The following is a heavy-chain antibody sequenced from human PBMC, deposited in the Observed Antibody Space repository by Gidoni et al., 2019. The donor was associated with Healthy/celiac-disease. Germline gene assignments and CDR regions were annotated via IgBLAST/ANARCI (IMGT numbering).Heavy chain of an antibody. Sequence: QLQLQESGPGLVKPSETPSFTCTVSGGSISSSSDYWGWVRLRPGKGLEWIGSIYYSGSTYYNPSHKSRVTISVDTSKNQFSLKLSSVTAADTAVYYCARTYSSSVNWFDPWGQGTLVTVSS. D-gene: IGHD6-6*01. V-gene: IGHV4-39*01. CDR3: ARTYSSSVNWFDP. CDR1: GGSISSSSDY. CDR2: IYYSGST. J-gene: IGHJ5*02.